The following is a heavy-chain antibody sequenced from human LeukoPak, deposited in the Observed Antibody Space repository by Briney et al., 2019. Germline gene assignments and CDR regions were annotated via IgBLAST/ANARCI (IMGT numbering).Heavy chain of an antibody. V-gene: IGHV1-2*02. CDR3: ASKGYCSGNRCYTSDAFDI. Sequence: ASVKVSCKASGYTFTTDYIHWVRQAPGQGLEWMGWINPNSGGTNYAQKFQGRVTMTRDTSISTAYMELSRLRSDDTAVYYCASKGYCSGNRCYTSDAFDIWGQGTMVTVSS. J-gene: IGHJ3*02. D-gene: IGHD2-2*02. CDR1: GYTFTTDY. CDR2: INPNSGGT.